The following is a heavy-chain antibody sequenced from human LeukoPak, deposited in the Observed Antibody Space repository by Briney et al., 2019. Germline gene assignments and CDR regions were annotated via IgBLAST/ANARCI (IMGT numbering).Heavy chain of an antibody. Sequence: GGSLRLSCAASGFTFSSYWMSWVRQAPGKGLEWVAVISYDGSNKYYADSVKGRFTISRDNAKNSLYLQMNSLRAEDTAVYYCARDKIVGATHFDYWGQGTLVTVSS. CDR1: GFTFSSYW. CDR3: ARDKIVGATHFDY. CDR2: ISYDGSNK. J-gene: IGHJ4*02. V-gene: IGHV3-30*03. D-gene: IGHD1-26*01.